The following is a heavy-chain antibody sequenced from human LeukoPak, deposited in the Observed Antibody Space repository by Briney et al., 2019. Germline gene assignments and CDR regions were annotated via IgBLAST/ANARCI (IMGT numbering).Heavy chain of an antibody. J-gene: IGHJ3*02. CDR3: ARSGYSYGADAFDI. D-gene: IGHD5-18*01. V-gene: IGHV4-59*01. Sequence: SETLSLTCTLSGGSISTYYWSWVRQPPGKGLEWIGYIYYSGSTNYNPSLKSRVTISVDTSKNQFSLKLSSVTAADTAVYYCARSGYSYGADAFDIWGQGTMVTVSS. CDR1: GGSISTYY. CDR2: IYYSGST.